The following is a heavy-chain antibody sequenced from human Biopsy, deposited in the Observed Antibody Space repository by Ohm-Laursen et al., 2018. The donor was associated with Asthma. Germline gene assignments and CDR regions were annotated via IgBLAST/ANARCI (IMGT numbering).Heavy chain of an antibody. CDR2: VNTGNGDT. J-gene: IGHJ3*01. CDR3: ARTYYDFLTGQVKDVFGV. V-gene: IGHV1-3*04. D-gene: IGHD3-9*01. CDR1: GYTFISFA. Sequence: GASVKVSCKASGYTFISFAIHWVSQAPGQRLEWMGWVNTGNGDTKYSQKFQGRVTITRDTSASTAYMELRSLRSEDTATYYCARTYYDFLTGQVKDVFGVWGQGTMVTVSS.